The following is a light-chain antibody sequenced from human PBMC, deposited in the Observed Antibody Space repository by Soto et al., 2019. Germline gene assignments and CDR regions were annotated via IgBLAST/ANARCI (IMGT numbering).Light chain of an antibody. CDR3: QQRSNWPLT. J-gene: IGKJ4*01. CDR2: DAS. V-gene: IGKV3-11*01. CDR1: QSVSSY. Sequence: EIVLTQFPATLSLSPGARATLSCRASQSVSSYLAWYQQKPGQAPRLLIYDASNRATGIPARFSGSGSGTDFTLTISSPEPEDSAVYYCQQRSNWPLTFSGGTKVEIK.